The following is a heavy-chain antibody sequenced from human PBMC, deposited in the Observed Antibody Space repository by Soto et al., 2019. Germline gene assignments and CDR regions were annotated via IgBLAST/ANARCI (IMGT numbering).Heavy chain of an antibody. J-gene: IGHJ6*02. D-gene: IGHD2-15*01. V-gene: IGHV1-69*01. CDR1: GGTFSSYA. CDR3: ARDRSVYCSGGSCYYYYYGMDV. Sequence: QVQLVQSGAEVKKPGSSVKVSCKASGGTFSSYAISWVRQAPGQGLEWMGGIIPIFGTANYAQKFQGRVTITADESKSTAYLELSSLRSEDTAVYYCARDRSVYCSGGSCYYYYYGMDVWGQGTTVTVSS. CDR2: IIPIFGTA.